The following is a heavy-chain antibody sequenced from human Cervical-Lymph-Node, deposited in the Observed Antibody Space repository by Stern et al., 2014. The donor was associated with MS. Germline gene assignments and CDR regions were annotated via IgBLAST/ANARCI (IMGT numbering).Heavy chain of an antibody. D-gene: IGHD1-14*01. J-gene: IGHJ4*02. CDR3: ARQTTAWASDV. V-gene: IGHV5-51*01. CDR2: IYPGDSET. CDR1: GYKFSIYW. Sequence: VQLVQSGAELIRPGESLKISCKGSGYKFSIYWIAWVRQMPGQGLEWMGIIYPGDSETRYSPSFQGQVAMSADKSTSTAYLQWSSLNASDTAMYFCARQTTAWASDVWGQGTLVTVSS.